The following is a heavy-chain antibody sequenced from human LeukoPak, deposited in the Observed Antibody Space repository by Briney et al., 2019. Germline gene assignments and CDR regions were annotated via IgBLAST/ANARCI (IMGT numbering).Heavy chain of an antibody. CDR3: ARVVEMATEYYFDY. V-gene: IGHV3-7*01. CDR1: GFIFSSYW. D-gene: IGHD5-24*01. Sequence: GRSLRLSCAASGFIFSSYWMSWVRQAPGKGLEWVANIKQDGSEKYYVDSVKGRFTISRDNAKNSLYLQMNSLRAEDTAVYYCARVVEMATEYYFDYWGQGTLVTVSS. J-gene: IGHJ4*02. CDR2: IKQDGSEK.